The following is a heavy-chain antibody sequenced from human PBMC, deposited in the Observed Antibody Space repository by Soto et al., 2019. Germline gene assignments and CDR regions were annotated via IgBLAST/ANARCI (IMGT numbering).Heavy chain of an antibody. CDR3: AREGPHIPAVGDV. V-gene: IGHV1-18*01. D-gene: IGHD6-13*01. J-gene: IGHJ6*02. Sequence: GASVKVSCKASGYTFINYGVSWGRQAPGQGLEWMGWISAYNGDKKYAQNVQGRVTLTTDTYTSTAYMEMRTLRSDDTAAYYCAREGPHIPAVGDVWGQGTMVTVSS. CDR2: ISAYNGDK. CDR1: GYTFINYG.